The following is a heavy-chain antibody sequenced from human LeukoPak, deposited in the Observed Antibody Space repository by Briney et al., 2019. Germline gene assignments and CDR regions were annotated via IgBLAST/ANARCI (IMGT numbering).Heavy chain of an antibody. J-gene: IGHJ5*02. CDR2: ISAYNGNT. CDR3: ARDEGYDILTGYYTVFWFDP. D-gene: IGHD3-9*01. V-gene: IGHV1-18*04. CDR1: GYTFTSYG. Sequence: ASVKVSCKASGYTFTSYGISWVRQAPGQGFEWMGWISAYNGNTNYAQKLQGRVTMTTDTSTSTAYMELRSLRSDDTAVYYCARDEGYDILTGYYTVFWFDPWGQGTLVTVSS.